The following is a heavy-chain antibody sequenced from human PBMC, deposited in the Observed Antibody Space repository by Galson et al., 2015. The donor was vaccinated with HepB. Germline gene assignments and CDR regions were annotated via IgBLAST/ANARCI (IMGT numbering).Heavy chain of an antibody. D-gene: IGHD2-2*01. CDR2: TSAYNGNT. Sequence: QSGAEMKKPGASVKVSCKASGYTFTRYGISWVRQAPGQGLEWMRWTSAYNGNTNFAQKLQGRVTATTDTATSTAYMELRSLRSDDTAVYYCVRDHPVVPAADNGLDVWGQGTTVTVAS. J-gene: IGHJ6*02. V-gene: IGHV1-18*04. CDR1: GYTFTRYG. CDR3: VRDHPVVPAADNGLDV.